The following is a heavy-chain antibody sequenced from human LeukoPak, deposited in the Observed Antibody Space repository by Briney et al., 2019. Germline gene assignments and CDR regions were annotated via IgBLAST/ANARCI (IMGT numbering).Heavy chain of an antibody. CDR2: ISGSGGST. CDR1: GFTFSSYA. V-gene: IGHV3-23*01. J-gene: IGHJ6*03. D-gene: IGHD3-16*01. CDR3: AKDLGQPSYYYYMDV. Sequence: PGGSLRLSCAASGFTFSSYAMSWVRQAPGKGLEWVSAISGSGGSTYYAGSVKGRFTISRDNSKNTLYLQMNSLRAEDTAVYYCAKDLGQPSYYYYMDVWGKGTTVTVSS.